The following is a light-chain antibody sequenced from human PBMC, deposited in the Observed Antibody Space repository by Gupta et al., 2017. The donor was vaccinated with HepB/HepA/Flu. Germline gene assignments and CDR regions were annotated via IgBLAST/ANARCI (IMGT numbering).Light chain of an antibody. J-gene: IGKJ3*01. CDR3: QQYCSSPVT. CDR2: GAS. V-gene: IGKV3-20*01. Sequence: EIVLTQSPGTLSLSPGERATLSCRASQSVSSSYLAWYQQKPGQAPRLLIYGASSRATGIPDRFSGSGSGTDFTLTIIRLEPEDFAVYYCQQYCSSPVTFGHGTKVDIK. CDR1: QSVSSSY.